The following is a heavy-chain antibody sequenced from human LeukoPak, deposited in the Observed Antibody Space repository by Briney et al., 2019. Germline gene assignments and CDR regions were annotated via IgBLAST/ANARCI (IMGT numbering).Heavy chain of an antibody. CDR1: GFTVSTNY. D-gene: IGHD5-12*01. J-gene: IGHJ6*03. CDR2: IYNGGST. Sequence: PGGSLRLSCAASGFTVSTNYMSWVRQAPGKGLEWVSVIYNGGSTYYADSVKGRFTISRDNAKNSLYLQMNSLRAEDTAVYYCARDSLGYRGHDYGGFFDYYMDVWGKGTTVTVSS. V-gene: IGHV3-66*01. CDR3: ARDSLGYRGHDYGGFFDYYMDV.